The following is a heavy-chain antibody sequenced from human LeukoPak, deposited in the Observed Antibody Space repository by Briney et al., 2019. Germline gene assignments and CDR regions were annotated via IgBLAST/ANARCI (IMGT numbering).Heavy chain of an antibody. V-gene: IGHV3-23*01. CDR1: GLPFNNYA. J-gene: IGHJ4*02. CDR3: AKRDSSGYSHYFDY. CDR2: IIGSGMTT. D-gene: IGHD3-22*01. Sequence: GGSLRLSCAASGLPFNNYAMSWVRQAPGKGLEGGSAIIGSGMTTYYADSVKGRFTISRDNSKNTLYLQMNSLRAEDTAVYYCAKRDSSGYSHYFDYWGQGTLVTVSS.